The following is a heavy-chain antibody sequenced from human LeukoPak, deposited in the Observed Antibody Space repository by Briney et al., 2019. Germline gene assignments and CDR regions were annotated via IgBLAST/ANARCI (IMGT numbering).Heavy chain of an antibody. J-gene: IGHJ6*02. Sequence: SETLSLTCTVSGGSIRSYYWSWIRHPPGKGLGWIGYIYYSGSTNYNPSLKSRVTISVDTSKNQFSLKLSSVTAADTAVYYCARDPPHYYGMDVWGQGTTVTVSS. V-gene: IGHV4-59*01. CDR3: ARDPPHYYGMDV. CDR2: IYYSGST. CDR1: GGSIRSYY.